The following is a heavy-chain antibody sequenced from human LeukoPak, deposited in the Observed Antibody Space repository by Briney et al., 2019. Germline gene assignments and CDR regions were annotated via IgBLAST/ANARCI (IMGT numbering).Heavy chain of an antibody. D-gene: IGHD2-2*01. CDR1: GYPISSGYY. CDR3: ARAPTGYCSRTTSCHSAFDI. CDR2: IYYSGST. Sequence: PSETLSLTCTVSGYPISSGYYWGWIRQPPGKGLEWIGSIYYSGSTYYNPSLKSRVTISVDTSKNQFSLKLSSVTAADTAVYYCARAPTGYCSRTTSCHSAFDIWGQGTMVTVSS. J-gene: IGHJ3*02. V-gene: IGHV4-38-2*02.